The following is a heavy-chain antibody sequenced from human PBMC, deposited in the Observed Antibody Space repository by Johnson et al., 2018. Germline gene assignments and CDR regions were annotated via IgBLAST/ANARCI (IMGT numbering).Heavy chain of an antibody. V-gene: IGHV4-59*01. CDR3: ARIQGGATTNSYYYMDV. D-gene: IGHD1-26*01. Sequence: QVQLVESGPGLVKPSETLSLTCSVSGGSISPYYWSWIRLAPGKGLDWIGYIYYSGSTNYNPPLKTRVSISVDTSKNQFSLRLSSVTAADTAVYYCARIQGGATTNSYYYMDVWGKGTTVTVSS. CDR1: GGSISPYY. J-gene: IGHJ6*03. CDR2: IYYSGST.